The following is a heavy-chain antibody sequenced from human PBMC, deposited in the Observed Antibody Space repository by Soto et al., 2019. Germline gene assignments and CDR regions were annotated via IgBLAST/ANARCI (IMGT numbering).Heavy chain of an antibody. CDR3: AKDAIPYNGVWGASDL. Sequence: EVQLLESGGGLIQPGGSLRLSCAASGFTFGNYAMSWVRQAPGKGLEWVASLGGGGDDTYYAASVGGRFTVARDNSNIKLFLQMNSLTAEETALYYCAKDAIPYNGVWGASDLWGQGTKVTVSS. CDR1: GFTFGNYA. J-gene: IGHJ3*01. CDR2: LGGGGDDT. D-gene: IGHD2-8*01. V-gene: IGHV3-23*01.